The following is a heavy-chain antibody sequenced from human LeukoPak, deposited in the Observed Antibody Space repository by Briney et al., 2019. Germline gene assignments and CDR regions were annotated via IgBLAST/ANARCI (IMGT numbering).Heavy chain of an antibody. CDR3: AGKARGGDLSY. J-gene: IGHJ4*02. D-gene: IGHD3-16*01. CDR2: IYNGGST. CDR1: GFTVSTNY. Sequence: PGGTLRLSCAASGFTVSTNYMSCVRQAPGKGLEWVSAIYNGGSTYYADSVKGRFTISRDNSKKTLYLQMNSLRAQDTAVYYCAGKARGGDLSYWGQGTLVTVSS. V-gene: IGHV3-66*01.